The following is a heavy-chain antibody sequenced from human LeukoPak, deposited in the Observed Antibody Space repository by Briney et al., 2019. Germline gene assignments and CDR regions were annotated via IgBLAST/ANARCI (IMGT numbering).Heavy chain of an antibody. D-gene: IGHD3-10*01. CDR3: ARAVGGDGSGSL. J-gene: IGHJ4*02. V-gene: IGHV4-59*01. CDR2: IYYRVTS. CDR1: GDSINTYY. Sequence: SEPLSLTCTVSGDSINTYYWSWIRQPPGEGLEWIGYIYYRVTSDYNPSLKSRVTMSVDMSTRQISLRLSSVTAADTAVYYCARAVGGDGSGSLWGPGTLVTVSS.